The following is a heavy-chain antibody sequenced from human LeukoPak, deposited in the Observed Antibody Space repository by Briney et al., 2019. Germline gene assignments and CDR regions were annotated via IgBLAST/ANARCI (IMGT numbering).Heavy chain of an antibody. V-gene: IGHV3-11*04. CDR1: GFTFSDYY. D-gene: IGHD1-26*01. J-gene: IGHJ4*02. CDR3: ARQYTGSYLFFDY. Sequence: GGSLRLSCAASGFTFSDYYMSWIRQAPGKGLEWVPYISSSGSTIYYADSVKGRFTISRDNAKNALYLEMTSLRAEDTAVYYCARQYTGSYLFFDYWGQGTQVTVSS. CDR2: ISSSGSTI.